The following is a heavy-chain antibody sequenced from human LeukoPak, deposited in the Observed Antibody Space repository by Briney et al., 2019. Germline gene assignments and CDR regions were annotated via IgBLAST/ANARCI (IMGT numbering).Heavy chain of an antibody. Sequence: SETLSLTCTVSGGSISSSSYYWGWIRQPPGKGLEWIGSIYYSGSTYYNPSLKSRVTISVDTSKNQFSLKLSSVTAADTAVYYCARDEGEQWLYYWGQGTLVTVSS. CDR1: GGSISSSSYY. J-gene: IGHJ4*02. CDR2: IYYSGST. D-gene: IGHD6-19*01. V-gene: IGHV4-39*07. CDR3: ARDEGEQWLYY.